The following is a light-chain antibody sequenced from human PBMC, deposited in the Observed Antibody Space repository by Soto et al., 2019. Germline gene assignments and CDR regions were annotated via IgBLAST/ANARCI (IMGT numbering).Light chain of an antibody. CDR2: KAS. V-gene: IGKV1-5*03. Sequence: DIQMNQAPSSLSGSVGDRVTITCRASQTISSWLAWYPPTPGKAPKIXIYKASTLKSGVPSRFRCSGTGTECTRTISSLQPDDLSTYYCLHYNSYTEAFGQGTKVDIK. CDR3: LHYNSYTEA. J-gene: IGKJ1*01. CDR1: QTISSW.